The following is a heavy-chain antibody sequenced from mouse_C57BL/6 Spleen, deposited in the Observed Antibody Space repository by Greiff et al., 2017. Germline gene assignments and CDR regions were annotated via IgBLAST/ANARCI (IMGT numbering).Heavy chain of an antibody. CDR2: IYPGDGDT. J-gene: IGHJ4*01. Sequence: QVQLQQSGPELVKPGASVKISCKASGYAFSSSWMNWVKQRPGKGLEWIGRIYPGDGDTNYNGKFKGKATLTADKSSGTAYMQLSSLTSEDSAVYFCARGTTVVADYAMDYWGQGTSVTVSS. CDR3: ARGTTVVADYAMDY. D-gene: IGHD1-1*01. V-gene: IGHV1-82*01. CDR1: GYAFSSSW.